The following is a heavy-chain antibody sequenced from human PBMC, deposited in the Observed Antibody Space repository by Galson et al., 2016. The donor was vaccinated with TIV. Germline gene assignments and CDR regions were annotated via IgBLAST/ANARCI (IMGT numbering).Heavy chain of an antibody. V-gene: IGHV4-4*07. D-gene: IGHD1-1*01. Sequence: ETLSLTCTVSGGSISPYYWSWIRQPAGKGLEWVGRIYTSGSTNYHPSLKSRVIMSVDTSKNRFSLKLTSVTAADTAVYYCARGGTWFGPWGQGTLVTVSS. CDR2: IYTSGST. CDR1: GGSISPYY. J-gene: IGHJ5*02. CDR3: ARGGTWFGP.